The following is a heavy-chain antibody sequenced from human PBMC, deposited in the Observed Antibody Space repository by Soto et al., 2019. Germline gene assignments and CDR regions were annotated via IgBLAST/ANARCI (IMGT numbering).Heavy chain of an antibody. V-gene: IGHV3-23*01. D-gene: IGHD5-18*01. CDR1: GFTFSTFV. Sequence: GGSLRLSCAASGFTFSTFVMTWVRQVPGEGLEWVSSITGSGKSAYYADSVKGRVTISRDNSKNTLYLQISSLRSEDTAVYYCARGYRLEAHSVYYYYYGMDVWGQGTTVTVSS. CDR2: ITGSGKSA. J-gene: IGHJ6*02. CDR3: ARGYRLEAHSVYYYYYGMDV.